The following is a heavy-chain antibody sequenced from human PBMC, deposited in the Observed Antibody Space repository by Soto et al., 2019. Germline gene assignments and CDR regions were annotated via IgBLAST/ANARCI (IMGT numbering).Heavy chain of an antibody. CDR2: ISSSGSTI. CDR3: ASFMVREIDY. J-gene: IGHJ4*02. V-gene: IGHV3-11*01. Sequence: GGSLRLSCAASGFTFSDYYTSWIRQAPGKGLEWVSYISSSGSTIYYADSVKGRFTISRDNAKNSLYLQMNSLRAEDTDVYYCASFMVREIDYWGQGTLVTVSS. CDR1: GFTFSDYY. D-gene: IGHD3-10*01.